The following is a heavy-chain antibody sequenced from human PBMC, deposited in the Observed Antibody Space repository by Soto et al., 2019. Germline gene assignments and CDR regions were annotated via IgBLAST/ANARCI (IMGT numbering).Heavy chain of an antibody. CDR1: GFTFSSYA. V-gene: IGHV3-30-3*01. J-gene: IGHJ6*02. CDR3: AKGRAYLYYGMDV. CDR2: ISYDGSNK. Sequence: LRLSCAASGFTFSSYAMHWVRQAPGKGLEWVAVISYDGSNKYYADSVKGRFTISRDNSKNTLYLQMNSLRAEDTAVYYCAKGRAYLYYGMDVWGQGTTVTVSS. D-gene: IGHD3-16*01.